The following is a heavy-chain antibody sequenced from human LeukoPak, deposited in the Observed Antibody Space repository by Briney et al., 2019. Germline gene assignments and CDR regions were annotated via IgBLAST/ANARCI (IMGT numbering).Heavy chain of an antibody. CDR3: ASYYASGVSAYNYYGMDV. CDR2: MSHNRST. J-gene: IGHJ6*04. Sequence: PSETLSLTCAVSGYSISSGYYWGWIRQPPGKGLEWIGSMSHNRSTYYNPSLKSRVTISMDTSKNQFSLRLSSVTAADTAVYYCASYYASGVSAYNYYGMDVWGKGTTVTVSS. CDR1: GYSISSGYY. D-gene: IGHD3-10*01. V-gene: IGHV4-38-2*01.